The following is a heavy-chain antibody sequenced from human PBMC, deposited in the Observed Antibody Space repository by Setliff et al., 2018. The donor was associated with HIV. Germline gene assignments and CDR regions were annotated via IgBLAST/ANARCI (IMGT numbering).Heavy chain of an antibody. V-gene: IGHV4-39*07. CDR3: AREHCSGGSCNGFDI. D-gene: IGHD2-15*01. J-gene: IGHJ3*02. CDR2: IYYSGST. CDR1: GGSISSSTYY. Sequence: SETLSLTCTVSGGSISSSTYYWGWIRQPPGKGLEWIGTIYYSGSTYYNPSLKSRLTISLDTSRNQFSLKLGSVTAADTAMYYCAREHCSGGSCNGFDIWGQGTMVTVSS.